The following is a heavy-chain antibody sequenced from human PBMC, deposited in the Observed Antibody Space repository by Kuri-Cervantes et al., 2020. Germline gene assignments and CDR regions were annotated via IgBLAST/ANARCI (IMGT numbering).Heavy chain of an antibody. D-gene: IGHD3/OR15-3a*01. CDR3: AKGTETTTTRLDY. CDR1: GFPFSNYG. Sequence: ETLSLTCAASGFPFSNYGMGWVRQAPGKGLEWVSGILRGGDTYYADSVKGRFTISRDNSKTTLYLQMTSLKAEDTALYYCAKGTETTTTRLDYWGQGTQVTVSS. J-gene: IGHJ4*02. V-gene: IGHV3-23*01. CDR2: ILRGGDT.